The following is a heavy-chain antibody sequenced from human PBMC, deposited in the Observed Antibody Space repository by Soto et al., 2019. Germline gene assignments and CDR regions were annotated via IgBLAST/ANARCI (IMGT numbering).Heavy chain of an antibody. J-gene: IGHJ6*02. CDR2: IWYDGSNK. Sequence: QVQLVESGGGVVQPGRSLRLSCAASGFTFSSYGMHWVRQAPGKGLEWVAVIWYDGSNKYYADSVKGRFTISRDNSKNTLYLQMNSLRAEDTAVYYCARVGSSSSPGMDVWGQGTTVTGSS. D-gene: IGHD6-13*01. CDR3: ARVGSSSSPGMDV. CDR1: GFTFSSYG. V-gene: IGHV3-33*01.